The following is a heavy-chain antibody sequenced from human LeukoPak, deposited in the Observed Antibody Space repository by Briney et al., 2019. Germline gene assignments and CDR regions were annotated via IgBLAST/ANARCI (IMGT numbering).Heavy chain of an antibody. J-gene: IGHJ6*02. D-gene: IGHD1-26*01. CDR3: ASGGSYYYYGMDV. Sequence: SETLSLTCTVSGGSISSYYWSWIRQPPGKGLEWIGYIYYSGSTNYNPSLKSRVTISVDTSKNQFSLKPSSVTAADTAVYYCASGGSYYYYGMDVWGQGTTVTVSS. V-gene: IGHV4-59*01. CDR1: GGSISSYY. CDR2: IYYSGST.